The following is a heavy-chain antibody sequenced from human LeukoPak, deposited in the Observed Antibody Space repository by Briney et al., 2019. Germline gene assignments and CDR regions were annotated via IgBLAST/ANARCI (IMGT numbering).Heavy chain of an antibody. D-gene: IGHD4-17*01. CDR1: GYTFTSYG. CDR2: ISAYNGNT. V-gene: IGHV1-18*01. CDR3: AREKAIYGVHDAFAI. Sequence: ASVKVSRKASGYTFTSYGISWVRQAPGQGLEWMGWISAYNGNTNYAQKLQGRVTMTTDTSTSTAYMELRSLRSDDTAVYYCAREKAIYGVHDAFAIWGQGTMVTVSS. J-gene: IGHJ3*02.